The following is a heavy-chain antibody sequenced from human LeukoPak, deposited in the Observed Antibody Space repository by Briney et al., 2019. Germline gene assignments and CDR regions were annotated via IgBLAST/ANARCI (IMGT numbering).Heavy chain of an antibody. J-gene: IGHJ4*02. CDR3: ARRFCTGANCYMFFYLDY. D-gene: IGHD2-15*01. V-gene: IGHV1-18*01. CDR2: INTYNGNT. Sequence: ASVKVSCKVSGYTFTSHGISWVRQAPGQGLEWMGWINTYNGNTNYAQKFRGRVTMTTDTSTSTAYMELRSLRSDDTAVYYCARRFCTGANCYMFFYLDYWGQGTLVTVSS. CDR1: GYTFTSHG.